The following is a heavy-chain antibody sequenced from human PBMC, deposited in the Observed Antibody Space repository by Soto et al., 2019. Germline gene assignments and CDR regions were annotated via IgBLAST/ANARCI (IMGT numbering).Heavy chain of an antibody. Sequence: PAETLSLTCAVSVGSISSGGYSWIWIRHPPGKGLEWIGYIYHSGSTYYNPSLKSRVTISVDRSKNQFSLKLSSVTAADTAVYYCARVVRVAAAGTWWFDPWGQGTLVTVSS. V-gene: IGHV4-30-2*01. D-gene: IGHD6-13*01. CDR3: ARVVRVAAAGTWWFDP. CDR2: IYHSGST. J-gene: IGHJ5*02. CDR1: VGSISSGGYS.